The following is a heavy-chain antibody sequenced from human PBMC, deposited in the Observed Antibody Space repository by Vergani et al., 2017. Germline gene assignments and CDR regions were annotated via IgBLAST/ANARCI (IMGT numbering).Heavy chain of an antibody. D-gene: IGHD1-1*01. Sequence: EVQLEQSGAAVKKPGESLEISCKGSGYSFSRNWIAWVRERPGQGLEWMGMIYPGNSETRYSPSFQGQVTISADKSISTAYLQWSSLKASDTAMYYCARHKIHERSYYYYYGMDVWGQGTTVTVSS. CDR3: ARHKIHERSYYYYYGMDV. CDR1: GYSFSRNW. J-gene: IGHJ6*02. V-gene: IGHV5-51*01. CDR2: IYPGNSET.